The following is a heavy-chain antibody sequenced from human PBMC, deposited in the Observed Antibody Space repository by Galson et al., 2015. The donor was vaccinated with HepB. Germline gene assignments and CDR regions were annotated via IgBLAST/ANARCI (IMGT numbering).Heavy chain of an antibody. CDR3: AKVAGVAGPFDY. J-gene: IGHJ4*02. CDR1: GFTLNTYG. CDR2: IWYDGSKK. D-gene: IGHD6-19*01. V-gene: IGHV3-30*18. Sequence: SLRLSCATSGFTLNTYGMHWVRQAPGKGLVWVAVIWYDGSKKFYADSVKGRFTISRDTSKNTLYLQMNSLRPEDTAVYYCAKVAGVAGPFDYWGQGTLVTVSS.